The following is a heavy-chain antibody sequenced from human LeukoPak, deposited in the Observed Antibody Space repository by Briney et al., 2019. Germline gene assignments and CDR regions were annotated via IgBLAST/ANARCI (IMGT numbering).Heavy chain of an antibody. CDR3: AATTLITMVRGVITNGYMDV. CDR1: GFTVNGKY. J-gene: IGHJ6*03. CDR2: IYSGGST. Sequence: GGSLRLSCAASGFTVNGKYMTWVRQAPGKGLEWVSVIYSGGSTFYAGSLEGRFTISRDNSKNTLYLQMNSLRAEDTAVYYCAATTLITMVRGVITNGYMDVWGKGTTVTVSS. V-gene: IGHV3-66*02. D-gene: IGHD3-10*01.